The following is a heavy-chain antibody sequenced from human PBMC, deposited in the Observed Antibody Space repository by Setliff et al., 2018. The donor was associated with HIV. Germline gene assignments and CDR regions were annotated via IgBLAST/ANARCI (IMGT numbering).Heavy chain of an antibody. Sequence: SETLSLTCTVSGGSISSGDYYWSWIRQPPGKGLEWIGNIYYSGSTYYNPSLKSRVTISVDTSKNQFSLKLSSVTAADTAVYYCARDGYSSSWYVISGSFDYWGQGILVTVS. CDR2: IYYSGST. CDR3: ARDGYSSSWYVISGSFDY. J-gene: IGHJ4*02. D-gene: IGHD6-13*01. V-gene: IGHV4-61*08. CDR1: GGSISSGDYY.